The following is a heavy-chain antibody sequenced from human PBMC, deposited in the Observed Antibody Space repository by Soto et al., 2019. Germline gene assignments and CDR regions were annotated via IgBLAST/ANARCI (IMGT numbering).Heavy chain of an antibody. J-gene: IGHJ4*02. CDR1: GFTFSSYA. D-gene: IGHD5-18*01. CDR3: TKSHSTALVPYYFDY. Sequence: QVRLVESGGGVVQPGTSLRLSCAASGFTFSSYAIRWVRQAPGKGLEWVAFMSSDGSNTFYADSVRGRFTVSRDNSKSTLYLQMNGLMPEDTAVYYCTKSHSTALVPYYFDYWGQGTLVTVSS. V-gene: IGHV3-30*18. CDR2: MSSDGSNT.